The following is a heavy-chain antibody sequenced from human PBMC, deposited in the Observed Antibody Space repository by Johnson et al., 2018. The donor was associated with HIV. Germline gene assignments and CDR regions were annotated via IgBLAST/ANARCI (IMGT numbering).Heavy chain of an antibody. V-gene: IGHV3-66*01. Sequence: VQLVESGGGLVQPGGSLRLSCAASGIIVTGNFMSWVRQAPGKGLEWVSVINAGGDTYYADSVKGRFTISRDRSKNTLYLQMNSLRAEDTAVYYCAKEKPAYCGGDCYSDDAFDIWGQGTMVTVSS. CDR2: INAGGDT. CDR3: AKEKPAYCGGDCYSDDAFDI. D-gene: IGHD2-21*01. J-gene: IGHJ3*02. CDR1: GIIVTGNF.